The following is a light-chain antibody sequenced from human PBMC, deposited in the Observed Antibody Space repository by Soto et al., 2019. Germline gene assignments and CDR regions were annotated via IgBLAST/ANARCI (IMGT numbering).Light chain of an antibody. J-gene: IGKJ1*01. CDR3: QQYGSSPRT. V-gene: IGKV3-20*01. CDR1: QSASSSY. CDR2: LAS. Sequence: EIVLTQSPCTLSLSPGEGATLSCRASQSASSSYLAWYQQKPGQAPRLLIYLASSRAPGIPDRFSGSGSGTDFTLTISRLEPEDFAVYYCQQYGSSPRTFGQGTKVDTK.